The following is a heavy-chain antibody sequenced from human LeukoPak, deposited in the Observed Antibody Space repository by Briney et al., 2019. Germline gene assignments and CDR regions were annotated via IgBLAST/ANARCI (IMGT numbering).Heavy chain of an antibody. V-gene: IGHV3-7*03. J-gene: IGHJ4*02. CDR1: GFTLSSSW. Sequence: GGSLRLSCAASGFTLSSSWMSWVRQAPGKGLEWVANINQDGSEKYYVDSVKGRFIISRDNAKNSLYLQMNSLRAEDTAVYYCARDRSCSGWGQGTLVTVSS. D-gene: IGHD2-15*01. CDR3: ARDRSCSG. CDR2: INQDGSEK.